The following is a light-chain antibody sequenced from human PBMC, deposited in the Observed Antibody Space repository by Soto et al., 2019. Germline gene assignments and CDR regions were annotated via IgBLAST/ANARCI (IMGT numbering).Light chain of an antibody. Sequence: QSALTQPASVSGSPGQSITISCTGTSSDVGGYNYVSWYQQHPGKAPKLMIYEVRNRPSGVSNRFYGSKSGNTASLTISGLQAEDEADYYCGSYTSSSTRVFGGGTKLTVL. CDR3: GSYTSSSTRV. V-gene: IGLV2-14*01. J-gene: IGLJ3*02. CDR1: SSDVGGYNY. CDR2: EVR.